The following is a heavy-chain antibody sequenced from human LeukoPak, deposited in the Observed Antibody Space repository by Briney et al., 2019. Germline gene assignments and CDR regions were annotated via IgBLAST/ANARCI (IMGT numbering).Heavy chain of an antibody. Sequence: GGSLRLSCAASGFTFSTYSMNWVRQAPGKGLEWVSYIRSSSSYIYYADSVKGRFTISRDNAKNSLYLQMNSLRDEDTAVYYCARGGYISSWYYYWGQGTLVTVSS. J-gene: IGHJ4*02. D-gene: IGHD6-13*01. CDR1: GFTFSTYS. CDR2: IRSSSSYI. CDR3: ARGGYISSWYYY. V-gene: IGHV3-21*01.